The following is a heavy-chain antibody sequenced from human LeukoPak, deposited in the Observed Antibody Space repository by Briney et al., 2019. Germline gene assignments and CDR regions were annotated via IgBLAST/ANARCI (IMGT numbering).Heavy chain of an antibody. V-gene: IGHV3-74*01. Sequence: QPGGSLRLSCAASGLTFSSYWMHWVRQAPGKGLVWVSRTNSDGSSTSYADSVKGRFTISRDNAKNTLYLQMNSLRAEDTAVYYCARDGWYQMGSYGRRLDYWGQGTLVTVSS. CDR2: TNSDGSST. J-gene: IGHJ4*02. D-gene: IGHD6-19*01. CDR1: GLTFSSYW. CDR3: ARDGWYQMGSYGRRLDY.